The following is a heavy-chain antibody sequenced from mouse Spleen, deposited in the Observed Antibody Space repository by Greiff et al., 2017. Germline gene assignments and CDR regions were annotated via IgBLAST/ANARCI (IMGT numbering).Heavy chain of an antibody. CDR2: INPNNGGT. Sequence: VQLQQSGPELVKPGASVKISCKASGYTFTDYYMNWVKQSHGKSLEWIGDINPNNGGTSYNQKFKGKATLTVDKSSSTAYMELRSLTSEDSAVYYCARGAELTGTPFDYWGQGTTLTVSS. J-gene: IGHJ2*01. CDR3: ARGAELTGTPFDY. V-gene: IGHV1-26*01. CDR1: GYTFTDYY. D-gene: IGHD4-1*01.